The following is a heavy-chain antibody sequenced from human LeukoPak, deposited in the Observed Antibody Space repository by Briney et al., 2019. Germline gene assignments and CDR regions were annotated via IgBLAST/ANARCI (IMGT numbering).Heavy chain of an antibody. D-gene: IGHD4-23*01. CDR2: ISGSGGST. V-gene: IGHV3-23*01. Sequence: GGSLRLSCAASGFTFSSYAMSWVRQAPGKGLEWVSDISGSGGSTYYADSVKGRFTISRDNTKNTLYLQMNSLRAEDTAVYYCARVRAYGGLFDYWGQGTLVTVSS. CDR1: GFTFSSYA. CDR3: ARVRAYGGLFDY. J-gene: IGHJ4*02.